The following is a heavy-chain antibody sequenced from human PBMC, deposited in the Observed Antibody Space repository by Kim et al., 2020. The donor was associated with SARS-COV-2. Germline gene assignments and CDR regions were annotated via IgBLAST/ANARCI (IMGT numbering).Heavy chain of an antibody. CDR3: AKGNDYGDYADY. J-gene: IGHJ4*02. D-gene: IGHD4-17*01. Sequence: YKADSLKGQFTSPRDNSKNTLYLPMNSMGAEDTAVYYCAKGNDYGDYADYWGQGTLVTVSS. V-gene: IGHV3-30*02.